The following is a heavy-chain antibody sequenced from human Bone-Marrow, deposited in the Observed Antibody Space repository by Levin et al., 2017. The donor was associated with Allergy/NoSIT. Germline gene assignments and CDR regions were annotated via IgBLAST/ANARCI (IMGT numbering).Heavy chain of an antibody. J-gene: IGHJ4*02. D-gene: IGHD3-10*01. CDR2: ILYGGGT. CDR1: GNFLSSKY. Sequence: PGGSLRLSCTVSGNFLSSKYWTWIRQSPGKGLEWIGYILYGGGTNYNPSLKSRVTISADTSKNEFSLNVRSMTTADTAISYCPTGGTWFEGFYFDNWGQGTLITVSS. V-gene: IGHV4-59*01. CDR3: PTGGTWFEGFYFDN.